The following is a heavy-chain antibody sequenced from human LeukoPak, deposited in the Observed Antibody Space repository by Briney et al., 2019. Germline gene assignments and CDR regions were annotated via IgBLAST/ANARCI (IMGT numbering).Heavy chain of an antibody. CDR3: ARSRGGRDGYNLI. CDR2: ISSSSSYI. Sequence: PGGSLRLSCAASGFTFSSYSMNWVRQAPGKGLEWVSSISSSSSYIYYADSVKGRFTISRDNAKNSLYLQMNSLRAEDTAVYYCARSRGGRDGYNLIWGQGTLVTVSS. J-gene: IGHJ4*02. D-gene: IGHD5-12*01. V-gene: IGHV3-21*01. CDR1: GFTFSSYS.